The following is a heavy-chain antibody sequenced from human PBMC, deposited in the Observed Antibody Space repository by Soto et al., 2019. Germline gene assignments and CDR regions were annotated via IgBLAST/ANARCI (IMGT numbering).Heavy chain of an antibody. CDR2: IMPILSTT. Sequence: QVPLVQSGAEVKKPGSSVKVSCKTSGGTLNSYAIVWVRQAPGQGLEYLGGIMPILSTTNYAQKSQGRVTIIADESTSTVYMEMRSLTSEDTAVYYCARGSPDGYYASRIYGTYAFDIWGQGTMVTVSS. D-gene: IGHD3-10*01. CDR3: ARGSPDGYYASRIYGTYAFDI. V-gene: IGHV1-69*01. J-gene: IGHJ3*02. CDR1: GGTLNSYA.